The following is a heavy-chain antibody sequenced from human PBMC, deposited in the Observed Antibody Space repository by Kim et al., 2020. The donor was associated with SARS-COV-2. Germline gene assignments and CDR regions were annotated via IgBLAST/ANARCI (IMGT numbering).Heavy chain of an antibody. D-gene: IGHD3-22*01. Sequence: YVASVKGRVTCTGDNAKNYLYLQMNSLRAEDTAVYYCAIDYYDSSGYLDYWGQGTLVTVSS. V-gene: IGHV3-7*01. J-gene: IGHJ4*02. CDR3: AIDYYDSSGYLDY.